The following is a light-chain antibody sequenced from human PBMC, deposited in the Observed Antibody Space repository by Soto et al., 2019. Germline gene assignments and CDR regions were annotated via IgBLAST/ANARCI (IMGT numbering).Light chain of an antibody. J-gene: IGKJ1*01. CDR2: DAS. CDR3: LQDYDYLWT. CDR1: QDIRSD. V-gene: IGKV1-6*01. Sequence: AIQMTHSPSSLSASVGDSITITCRASQDIRSDLGWYQQKPGRAPKLLIYDASSLQGGVPSRFSGSGSGTDFTLTISSLQPEDFATYYCLQDYDYLWTFGQGTKVDIK.